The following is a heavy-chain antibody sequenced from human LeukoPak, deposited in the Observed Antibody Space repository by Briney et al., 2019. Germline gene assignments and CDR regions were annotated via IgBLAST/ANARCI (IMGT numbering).Heavy chain of an antibody. CDR2: ISSNGDNT. CDR1: GFTFSSYA. Sequence: PGGSLRLSCAASGFTFSSYAMYWVRQAPGKGLEYVSAISSNGDNTYYANSVKGRFTISRDNSKNTLYLQMGSLRAEDMAVYYCARKDISGWYGPYDYWGQGTLVTVSS. J-gene: IGHJ4*02. CDR3: ARKDISGWYGPYDY. V-gene: IGHV3-64*01. D-gene: IGHD6-19*01.